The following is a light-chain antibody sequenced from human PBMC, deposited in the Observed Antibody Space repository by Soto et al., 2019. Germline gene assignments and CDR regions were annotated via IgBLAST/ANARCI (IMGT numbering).Light chain of an antibody. J-gene: IGKJ4*01. V-gene: IGKV1-39*01. CDR2: AAS. CDR1: QSITNY. Sequence: DIQVTQSPSSLSASVGDRVTITCRASQSITNYLNWYQQKAGKAAKLLIYAASSLESGVPSRLSGGGSGPDFTLTISCLQPEDFASYYCQETSSTLLTFGGVTIVDI. CDR3: QETSSTLLT.